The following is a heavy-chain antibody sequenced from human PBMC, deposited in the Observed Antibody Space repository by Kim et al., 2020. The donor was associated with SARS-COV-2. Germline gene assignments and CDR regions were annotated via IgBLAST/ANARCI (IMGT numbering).Heavy chain of an antibody. CDR2: IKQDGSEK. V-gene: IGHV3-7*04. J-gene: IGHJ5*02. CDR1: GFTFSNYW. CDR3: EGGGNGFDL. Sequence: GGSLRLSCAASGFTFSNYWMSWVRQAPGKGLEWVANIKQDGSEKYYVDSVKGRFTISRDNAKNSLYLQMSSLRAEDTALYYCEGGGNGFDLWGQGTLVTVSS.